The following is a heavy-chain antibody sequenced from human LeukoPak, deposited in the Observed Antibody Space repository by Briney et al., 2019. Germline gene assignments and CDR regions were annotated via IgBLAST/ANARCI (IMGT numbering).Heavy chain of an antibody. Sequence: PGESLKISCEASGFTFSGYEMNWVRQAPGKVQELGSYISSSTSIINYTDSVKGRFTISRDNAQNSLYLQMNSRRAEDTAVYYCARHPRCGGSCFYFDYWGQGTLVAVSS. J-gene: IGHJ4*02. D-gene: IGHD2-15*01. V-gene: IGHV3-48*03. CDR2: ISSSTSII. CDR3: ARHPRCGGSCFYFDY. CDR1: GFTFSGYE.